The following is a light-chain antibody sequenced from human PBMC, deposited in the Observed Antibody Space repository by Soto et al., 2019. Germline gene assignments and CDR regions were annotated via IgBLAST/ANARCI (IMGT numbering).Light chain of an antibody. J-gene: IGKJ5*01. V-gene: IGKV3-11*01. CDR1: PSVTTY. Sequence: IVLTQSPATLSLSPGERATLSCRASPSVTTYLAGYQQRPGQAPRLLIYGAFNRATGIPARFSGSGSGTDFTLTISSRVPQDSSVYYFQQRNAWPPVTFGQGTRLEIK. CDR3: QQRNAWPPVT. CDR2: GAF.